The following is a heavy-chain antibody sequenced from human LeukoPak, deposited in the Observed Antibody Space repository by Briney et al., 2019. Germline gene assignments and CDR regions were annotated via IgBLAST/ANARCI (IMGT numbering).Heavy chain of an antibody. J-gene: IGHJ4*02. CDR3: AKSHANSGTYHSFFDY. D-gene: IGHD1-26*01. CDR1: GFTFNNYG. Sequence: PGGSLRLSCAASGFTFNNYGVHWVRQAPGKGLEWVALISYDGSDAYYADSVKGRFTISRDNSKNTLFLQMISLRPDDTAVYYCAKSHANSGTYHSFFDYWGQGTLVTVSS. V-gene: IGHV3-30*18. CDR2: ISYDGSDA.